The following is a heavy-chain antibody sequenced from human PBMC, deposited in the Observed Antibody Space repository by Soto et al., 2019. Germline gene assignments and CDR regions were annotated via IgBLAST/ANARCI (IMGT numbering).Heavy chain of an antibody. V-gene: IGHV3-53*01. D-gene: IGHD6-6*01. CDR1: GFTVSSNY. CDR3: ARGPEYSSSSYYFDY. J-gene: IGHJ4*02. CDR2: IYSGGST. Sequence: GGSLRLSCAASGFTVSSNYMSWVRQAPGKGLEWVSVIYSGGSTYYADSVKGRFTISRDNSKNTLYLQMNSLRAEDTAVYYCARGPEYSSSSYYFDYWGQGTLVTVSS.